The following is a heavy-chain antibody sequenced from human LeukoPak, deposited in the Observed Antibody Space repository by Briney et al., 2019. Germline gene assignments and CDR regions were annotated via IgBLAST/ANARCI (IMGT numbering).Heavy chain of an antibody. Sequence: GESLKISCKGSGYSFTSYWIGWVRQMPGKGLGWVWIIFPGDSDTTYSPSFRGEVTFSAEQSITTAYMQWSSLKASDTAMYYCARFHSNSGSYYLDPWGQGTLVTVSS. CDR1: GYSFTSYW. J-gene: IGHJ5*02. D-gene: IGHD1-26*01. V-gene: IGHV5-51*01. CDR2: IFPGDSDT. CDR3: ARFHSNSGSYYLDP.